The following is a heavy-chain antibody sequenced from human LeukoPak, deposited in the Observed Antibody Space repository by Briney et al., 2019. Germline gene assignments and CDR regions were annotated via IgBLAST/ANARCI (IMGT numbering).Heavy chain of an antibody. CDR1: GYTFTGYY. CDR2: INPNSGGT. J-gene: IGHJ4*02. CDR3: ATERNVYYFDY. D-gene: IGHD1-14*01. Sequence: ASVKVSCKASGYTFTGYYMHWVRQAPGQGLEWMGWINPNSGGTNYAQKFQGRVTMTRDTPISTAYMELSSLRSEDTAVYYCATERNVYYFDYWGQGTLVTVSS. V-gene: IGHV1-2*02.